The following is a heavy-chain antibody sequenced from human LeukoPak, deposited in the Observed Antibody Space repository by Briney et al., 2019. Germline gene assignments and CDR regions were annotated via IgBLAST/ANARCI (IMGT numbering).Heavy chain of an antibody. Sequence: GGSLRLSCAASGFTFSSYSMSWVRQAPGKGLEWVSAISSSGGSTDYTDSVKGRFTISRDNSKNTLYLQMNSLRAEDTAVYYCAKKMSITAASQVDYWGQGTLVTVSS. V-gene: IGHV3-23*01. CDR1: GFTFSSYS. J-gene: IGHJ4*02. CDR3: AKKMSITAASQVDY. CDR2: ISSSGGST. D-gene: IGHD1-20*01.